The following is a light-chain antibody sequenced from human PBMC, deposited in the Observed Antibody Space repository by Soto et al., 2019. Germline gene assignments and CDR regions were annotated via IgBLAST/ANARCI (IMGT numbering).Light chain of an antibody. V-gene: IGKV1-39*01. CDR1: QSISSY. Sequence: DIQMTHSPSSLSASVADRASIPIRASQSISSYLNWYQQKPGKAPKLLIYAASSLQSGVPSRFSGSGSGTDFTLTISSLQPEDFATYYCQQSYSTPQTFGQGTKVDIK. J-gene: IGKJ1*01. CDR3: QQSYSTPQT. CDR2: AAS.